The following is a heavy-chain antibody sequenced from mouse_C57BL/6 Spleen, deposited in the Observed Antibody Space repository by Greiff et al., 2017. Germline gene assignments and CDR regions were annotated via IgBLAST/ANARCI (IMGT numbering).Heavy chain of an antibody. J-gene: IGHJ4*01. CDR3: AREGDFAMDY. CDR1: GYTFTSYW. CDR2: IDPSDSET. Sequence: QVQLQQPGAELVRPGSSVKLSCKASGYTFTSYWMHWVKQRPIQGLEWIGNIDPSDSETQYNQKFKDKATLTVDKSSSTAYMHLSSLTSEVSAVYYCAREGDFAMDYWGQGTSVTVSS. V-gene: IGHV1-52*01.